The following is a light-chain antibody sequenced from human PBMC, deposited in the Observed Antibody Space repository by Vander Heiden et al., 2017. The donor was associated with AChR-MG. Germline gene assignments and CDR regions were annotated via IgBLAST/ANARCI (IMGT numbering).Light chain of an antibody. CDR3: QQYNSYPWT. V-gene: IGKV1-5*01. Sequence: DIQMTQSPSTLSASVGDRVTSTCRASQSISSWLAWYQQKPGKAPKLLIYDASSLASGVPSRFSGRGSGTEFTLTISSLQPDDFATYYCQQYNSYPWTFGQGTKVEIK. CDR2: DAS. CDR1: QSISSW. J-gene: IGKJ1*01.